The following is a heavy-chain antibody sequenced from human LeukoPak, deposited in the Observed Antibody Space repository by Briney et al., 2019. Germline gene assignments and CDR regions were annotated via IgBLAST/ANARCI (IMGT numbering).Heavy chain of an antibody. CDR2: IYSGGST. J-gene: IGHJ4*02. CDR3: ARGHDYDSSVAY. D-gene: IGHD3-22*01. Sequence: QSGGSLRLSCAASGFTVSSNYMSWVRQASGKGLEWVSVIYSGGSTYYADSVKGRFTISRDNSKNTVDLQMNSLRAEDTAVYYCARGHDYDSSVAYWGQGTLVTVSS. CDR1: GFTVSSNY. V-gene: IGHV3-66*01.